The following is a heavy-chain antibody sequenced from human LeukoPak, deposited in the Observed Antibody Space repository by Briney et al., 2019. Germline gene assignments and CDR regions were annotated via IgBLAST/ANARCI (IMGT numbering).Heavy chain of an antibody. Sequence: PSETLSLTCTVSGGSISSYYWSWIRQPAGKGLEWIGRIYTSGSTNYNPSLTSRVTMSVDTSKNQFSLKLSSVTAADTAVYYCAREKQVCYDSSGYYCPFDYWGQGTLVTVSS. D-gene: IGHD3-22*01. CDR1: GGSISSYY. CDR3: AREKQVCYDSSGYYCPFDY. V-gene: IGHV4-4*07. CDR2: IYTSGST. J-gene: IGHJ4*02.